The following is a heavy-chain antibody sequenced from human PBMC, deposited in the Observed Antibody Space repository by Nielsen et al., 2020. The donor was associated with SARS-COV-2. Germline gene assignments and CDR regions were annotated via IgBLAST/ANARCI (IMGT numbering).Heavy chain of an antibody. V-gene: IGHV1-3*01. CDR3: ARDGPCDFWSGEPYYYYYMDV. CDR2: INAGNGNT. J-gene: IGHJ6*03. D-gene: IGHD3-3*01. Sequence: ASVKVSCKASGYTFTSYAMHWVRQAPGQRLEWMGWINAGNGNTKYSQKFQGRVTITRDTSASTAYMELSSLRSEDTAVYYCARDGPCDFWSGEPYYYYYMDVWGKGTTVTVSS. CDR1: GYTFTSYA.